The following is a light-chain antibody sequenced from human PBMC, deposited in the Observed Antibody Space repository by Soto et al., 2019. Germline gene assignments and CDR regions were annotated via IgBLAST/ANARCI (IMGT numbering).Light chain of an antibody. Sequence: DIQMTQSPSSLSASVGDRVTITCRASQGISDYLAWYQQKPGKVPQLLIYAAITLQSGVPSRFSGSGSGTDFTLTISSLQPEDVASYYCQSYDRGPWTFGQGTTVEIK. V-gene: IGKV1-27*01. CDR2: AAI. CDR1: QGISDY. CDR3: QSYDRGPWT. J-gene: IGKJ1*01.